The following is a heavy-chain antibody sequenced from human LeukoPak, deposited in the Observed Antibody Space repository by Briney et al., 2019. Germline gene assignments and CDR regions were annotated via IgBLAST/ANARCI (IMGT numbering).Heavy chain of an antibody. D-gene: IGHD2-21*02. J-gene: IGHJ1*01. CDR2: ISTSGGST. V-gene: IGHV3-23*01. Sequence: GGSLRLSCAASGFTFSSYAMSWVRQAPGKGLGWVSGISTSGGSTYHADSVKGRFTISRDNSENTLYLQMNSLRAEDTAVYYCATGGAYCGGDCLSSHWGQGTLVTVSS. CDR1: GFTFSSYA. CDR3: ATGGAYCGGDCLSSH.